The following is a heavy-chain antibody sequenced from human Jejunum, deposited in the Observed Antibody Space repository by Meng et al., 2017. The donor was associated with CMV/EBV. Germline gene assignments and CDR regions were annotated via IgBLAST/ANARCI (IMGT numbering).Heavy chain of an antibody. CDR1: GFSPITSGEG. J-gene: IGHJ5*02. V-gene: IGHV2-5*02. CDR3: ALFTRSWFDP. Sequence: QITVKESAPPLVKPTQTLTLTCTFSGFSPITSGEGVGWIRQTPGKALEWLAVIYWDDDKRYSPSLKSRLTITKDTSKNQVVLTLTNMDPVDTATYYCALFTRSWFDPWGQGTLVTVSS. CDR2: IYWDDDK. D-gene: IGHD2-2*01.